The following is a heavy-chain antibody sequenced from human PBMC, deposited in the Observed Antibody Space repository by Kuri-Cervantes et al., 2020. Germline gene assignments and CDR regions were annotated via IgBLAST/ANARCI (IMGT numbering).Heavy chain of an antibody. D-gene: IGHD2-8*02. Sequence: GGSLRLSCAASGFTFSSYAMSWVRQAPGKGLEWVAVIWYDGSNKYYADSVKGRFTISRDNSKNSLYLQMNSLRAEDTAVYYCARRYCTGGVCYRPEYYFDYWGQGTLVTVSS. CDR1: GFTFSSYA. V-gene: IGHV3-33*08. J-gene: IGHJ4*02. CDR3: ARRYCTGGVCYRPEYYFDY. CDR2: IWYDGSNK.